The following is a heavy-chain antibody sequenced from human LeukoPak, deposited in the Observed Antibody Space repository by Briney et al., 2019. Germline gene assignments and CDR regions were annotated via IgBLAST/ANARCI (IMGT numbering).Heavy chain of an antibody. CDR1: GFTFSNYA. CDR2: ISGSGVST. V-gene: IGHV3-23*01. D-gene: IGHD5-24*01. CDR3: AKEEEMARILYDFDY. Sequence: PGGSLRLSCAASGFTFSNYAMSWVRRAPGKGLEWVSTISGSGVSTYYADSVKGRFTISRDNSKNTPYLQMNSLSAEDTAVYYCAKEEEMARILYDFDYWGQGTLVTVSS. J-gene: IGHJ4*02.